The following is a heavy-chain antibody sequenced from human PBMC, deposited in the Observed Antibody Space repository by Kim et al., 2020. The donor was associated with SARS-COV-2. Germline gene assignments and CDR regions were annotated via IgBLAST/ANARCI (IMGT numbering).Heavy chain of an antibody. CDR1: GFTFSSYA. Sequence: GGSLRLSCAASGFTFSSYAMHWVRQAPGKGLEWVAVISYDGSNKYYADSVKGRFTISRDNSKNTLYLQMNSLRAEDTAVYYCARDRATSTRGGYSYGYLGSWGQGALVTVSS. V-gene: IGHV3-30*04. CDR2: ISYDGSNK. CDR3: ARDRATSTRGGYSYGYLGS. J-gene: IGHJ4*02. D-gene: IGHD5-18*01.